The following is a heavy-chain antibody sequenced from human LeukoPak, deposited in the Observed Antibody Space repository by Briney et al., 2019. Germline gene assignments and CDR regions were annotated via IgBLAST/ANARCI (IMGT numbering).Heavy chain of an antibody. J-gene: IGHJ3*02. D-gene: IGHD5-18*01. CDR2: ISGSGGST. CDR1: GFTFSSYA. CDR3: AKDRPTAMVIGAFDI. Sequence: GGSLRLSCAASGFTFSSYAMSWVRPAPGKGLEWVSAISGSGGSTYYAGSVKGRFTISRDNSKNTLYLQMNRQRAEDTAVYYCAKDRPTAMVIGAFDIWGQGTMVTVSS. V-gene: IGHV3-23*01.